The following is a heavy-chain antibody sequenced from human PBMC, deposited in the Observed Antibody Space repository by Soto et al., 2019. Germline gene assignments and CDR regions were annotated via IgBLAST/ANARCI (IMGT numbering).Heavy chain of an antibody. CDR2: IWYDGSNK. Sequence: GGSLRLSCAASGFTFSSYGMHWVRQAPGKGLEWVAVIWYDGSNKYYADSVKGRFTISRDNSKNTLYLQMNSLRAEDTAVYYCARDSSGYGFDYWGQGTLVTVSS. J-gene: IGHJ4*02. V-gene: IGHV3-33*01. D-gene: IGHD3-22*01. CDR1: GFTFSSYG. CDR3: ARDSSGYGFDY.